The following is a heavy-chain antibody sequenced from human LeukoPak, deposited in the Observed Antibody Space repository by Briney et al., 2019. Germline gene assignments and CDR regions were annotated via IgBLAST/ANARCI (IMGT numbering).Heavy chain of an antibody. Sequence: PGRSLRLSCAASGFTFSSYAMHWVRQAPGKGLEWVTNIKQDGSEKYYVDSVKGRFTISRDNAKNSLYLQMNSLRAEDTAVYYCARRGLQIVVVPAATNYFDYWGQGTLVTVSS. V-gene: IGHV3-7*01. CDR2: IKQDGSEK. CDR3: ARRGLQIVVVPAATNYFDY. CDR1: GFTFSSYA. J-gene: IGHJ4*02. D-gene: IGHD2-2*01.